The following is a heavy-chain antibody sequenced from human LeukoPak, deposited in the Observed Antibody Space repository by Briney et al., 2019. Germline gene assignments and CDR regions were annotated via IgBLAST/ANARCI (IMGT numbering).Heavy chain of an antibody. Sequence: GGSLRLSCAASGFTFDDVYMTWIRQAPGKGLELVSGIYSGCDTSYADSVKGRFTVSRENANNTVDLHMNGLRPEDTASYYCARGFFNFKDWGRGTLVTVSS. CDR1: GFTFDDVY. V-gene: IGHV3-66*02. CDR3: ARGFFNFKD. D-gene: IGHD1-1*01. J-gene: IGHJ4*02. CDR2: IYSGCDT.